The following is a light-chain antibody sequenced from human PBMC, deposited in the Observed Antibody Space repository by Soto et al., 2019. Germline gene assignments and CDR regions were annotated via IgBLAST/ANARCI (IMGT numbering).Light chain of an antibody. CDR1: QSIGTY. J-gene: IGKJ2*01. CDR2: DAS. Sequence: EIVLTQSPATLSLSPGERATLFCRASQSIGTYLAWYQHKSGQAPRLLIYDASNRATGIPDRFSGGGSGTDFTLTVSSLEPEDFAVYYCQQRSNWPPTFGQGTKLEI. CDR3: QQRSNWPPT. V-gene: IGKV3-11*01.